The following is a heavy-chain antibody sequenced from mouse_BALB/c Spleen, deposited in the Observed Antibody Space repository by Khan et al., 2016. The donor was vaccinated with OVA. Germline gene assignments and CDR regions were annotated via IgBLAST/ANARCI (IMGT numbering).Heavy chain of an antibody. CDR2: INTYTGEP. J-gene: IGHJ4*01. CDR3: ARVGYNGTMDY. CDR1: GFTFTNYG. D-gene: IGHD2-14*01. Sequence: QIQLVQSGPELKKPGETVQISCKASGFTFTNYGMNWVRQAPGKGLKWMGWINTYTGEPTFTDDFKGRFAFSLDTSASTAYLQINSLKNEDTDTYFCARVGYNGTMDYWGQGTSGTVSS. V-gene: IGHV9-3-1*01.